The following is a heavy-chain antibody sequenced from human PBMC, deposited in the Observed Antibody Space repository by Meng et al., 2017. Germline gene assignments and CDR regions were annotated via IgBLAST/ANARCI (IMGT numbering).Heavy chain of an antibody. CDR3: ARRISTVTTGNYYYGMDV. J-gene: IGHJ6*02. Sequence: GGSLRLSCKGSGYSFTSYWIGRVRQMPGKGLEWMGIIYPGDSDTRYSPSFQGQVTISADKSISTAYLQWSSLKASDTAMYYCARRISTVTTGNYYYGMDVWGQGTTVTVSS. CDR1: GYSFTSYW. D-gene: IGHD4-11*01. CDR2: IYPGDSDT. V-gene: IGHV5-51*01.